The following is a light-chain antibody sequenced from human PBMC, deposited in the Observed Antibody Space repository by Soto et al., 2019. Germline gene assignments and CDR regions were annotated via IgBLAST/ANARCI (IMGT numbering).Light chain of an antibody. J-gene: IGLJ2*01. CDR1: SSDVGAYNY. Sequence: QSALTQPASVSGSPGQSITISCTGTSSDVGAYNYVSWYQQHPGKAPKLMIFEVSDRPSGVSNRFSGSKSGNTASLTISGLQAEDEADYYCSSYTSSNTLVFGGGTKVTAL. CDR3: SSYTSSNTLV. V-gene: IGLV2-14*01. CDR2: EVS.